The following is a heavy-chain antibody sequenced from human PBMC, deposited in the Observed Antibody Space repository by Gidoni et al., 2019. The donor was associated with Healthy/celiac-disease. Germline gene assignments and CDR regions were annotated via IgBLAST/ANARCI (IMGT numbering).Heavy chain of an antibody. V-gene: IGHV4-34*01. CDR3: ARRPSEGWSGWYSGYFDL. D-gene: IGHD6-19*01. CDR2: INHSGST. CDR1: GGSFSDYY. J-gene: IGHJ2*01. Sequence: QVQLQQWGAGLLKPSETLSLTCAVYGGSFSDYYWSWIRQPPGKGLEWIGEINHSGSTNSNPSLKSRVIISVDTSKNQFSLKLTSVTAADTAVYYCARRPSEGWSGWYSGYFDLWGRGTLVTVSS.